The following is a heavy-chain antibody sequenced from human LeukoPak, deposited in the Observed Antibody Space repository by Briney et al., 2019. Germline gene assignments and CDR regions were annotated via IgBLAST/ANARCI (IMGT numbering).Heavy chain of an antibody. CDR1: GFTFSSYA. V-gene: IGHV3-30*09. Sequence: GGSLRLSCVASGFTFSSYAMHWVRQAPGKGLEWVAVISKDGSNKYYADSVKGRFAISRDNSKNTLYLQMNSLRADDTALYYCARDWYSSNWYGNSFDYWGQGTLVSVS. CDR2: ISKDGSNK. J-gene: IGHJ4*02. CDR3: ARDWYSSNWYGNSFDY. D-gene: IGHD6-13*01.